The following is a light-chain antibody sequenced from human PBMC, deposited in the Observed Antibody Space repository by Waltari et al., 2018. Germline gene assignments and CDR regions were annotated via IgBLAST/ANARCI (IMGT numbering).Light chain of an antibody. Sequence: QSALTQPASVSGSPGQSITISCTGTSRDVGGYKYVSWYPQHPGKTPKRLIYEVSNRPSGVSDRFSGSKSGNTASLTISGLQAEDEADYYCSSFTSSNTQVFGTGTKVTVL. J-gene: IGLJ1*01. CDR2: EVS. V-gene: IGLV2-14*01. CDR1: SRDVGGYKY. CDR3: SSFTSSNTQV.